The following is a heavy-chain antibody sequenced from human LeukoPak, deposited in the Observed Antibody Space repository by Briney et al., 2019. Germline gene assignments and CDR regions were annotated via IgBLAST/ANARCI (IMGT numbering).Heavy chain of an antibody. CDR2: INSDGSST. CDR1: GFTFKSYW. D-gene: IGHD5-24*01. V-gene: IGHV3-74*01. J-gene: IGHJ4*02. CDR3: ARDKRWQEYYFDY. Sequence: GGSLRLSCAASGFTFKSYWMHWVRQAPGKGLVWVSRINSDGSSTSYADSVKGRFTISRDNAKNTLYLQMNSLRAEDTAVYYCARDKRWQEYYFDYWGQGTLVTVPS.